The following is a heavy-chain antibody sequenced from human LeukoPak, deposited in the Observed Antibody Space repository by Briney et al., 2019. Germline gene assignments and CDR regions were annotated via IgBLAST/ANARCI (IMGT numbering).Heavy chain of an antibody. CDR3: ARLPMRGPNPDY. CDR1: RFTFSNYS. D-gene: IGHD3-10*01. Sequence: GGSLRLSCAASRFTFSNYSMNWVRQAPGKGLEWVSYISSSGSSIYYADSVKGRFTISRDNAKNSLYLQMNSLRAEDTAVYYCARLPMRGPNPDYWGQGTLVTVSS. V-gene: IGHV3-48*04. J-gene: IGHJ4*02. CDR2: ISSSGSSI.